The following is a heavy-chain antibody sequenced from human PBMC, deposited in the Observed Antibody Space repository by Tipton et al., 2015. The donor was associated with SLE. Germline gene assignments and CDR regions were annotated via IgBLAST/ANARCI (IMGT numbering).Heavy chain of an antibody. J-gene: IGHJ1*01. CDR2: IYYSGGT. CDR1: GGSISSSSYY. V-gene: IGHV4-61*05. D-gene: IGHD6-6*01. Sequence: GLVKPSETLSLTCTVSGGSISSSSYYWGWIRQPPGKGLEWIGYIYYSGGTYYNPSLKSRVTISVDTSKNQFSLKLSSVTAADTAVYYCARVRAGMGAARPVYFQHWGQGTLVTVSS. CDR3: ARVRAGMGAARPVYFQH.